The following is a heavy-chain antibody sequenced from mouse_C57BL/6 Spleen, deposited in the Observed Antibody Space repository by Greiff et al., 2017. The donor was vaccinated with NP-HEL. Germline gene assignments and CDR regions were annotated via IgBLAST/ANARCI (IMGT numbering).Heavy chain of an antibody. CDR2: IDPSDSYT. CDR3: ARGKSYYYGFAY. V-gene: IGHV1-69*01. J-gene: IGHJ3*01. Sequence: QVQLKQPGAELVMPGASVKLSCKASGYTFTSYWMHWVKQRPGQGLEWIGEIDPSDSYTNYNQKFKGKSTLTVDKSSSTAYMQLSSLTSEDSAVYYCARGKSYYYGFAYWGQGTLVTVSA. CDR1: GYTFTSYW. D-gene: IGHD1-1*01.